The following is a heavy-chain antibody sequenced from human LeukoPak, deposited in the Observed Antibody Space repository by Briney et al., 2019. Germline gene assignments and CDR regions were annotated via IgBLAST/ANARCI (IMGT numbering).Heavy chain of an antibody. CDR1: GGSISSGGYY. J-gene: IGHJ4*02. V-gene: IGHV4-30-2*01. D-gene: IGHD6-6*01. CDR2: IYHSGST. Sequence: KTSQTLSLTCTVSGGSISSGGYYWSWIRQPPGKGLEWIGYIYHSGSTYYNPSLKSRVTISVDRSKNQFSLKLSSVTAADTAVYYCARTFSIAARPGFDYWGQGTLVTVSS. CDR3: ARTFSIAARPGFDY.